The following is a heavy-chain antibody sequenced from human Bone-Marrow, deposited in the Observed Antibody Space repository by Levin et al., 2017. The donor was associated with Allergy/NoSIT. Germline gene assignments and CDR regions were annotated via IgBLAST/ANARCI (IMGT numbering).Heavy chain of an antibody. D-gene: IGHD2-15*01. CDR2: ISGGGGNT. CDR3: VKRRSGYYWYFDL. J-gene: IGHJ2*01. Sequence: LAWVSSISGGGGNTYYADSVKGRFIISRDKSKNMLYLQMNSLRVDDTAVYYCVKRRSGYYWYFDLWGRGTLVIVSS. V-gene: IGHV3-23*01.